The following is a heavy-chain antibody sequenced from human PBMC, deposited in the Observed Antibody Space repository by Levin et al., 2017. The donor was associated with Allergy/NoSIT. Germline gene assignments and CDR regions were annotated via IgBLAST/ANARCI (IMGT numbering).Heavy chain of an antibody. CDR1: GGSFSGYY. CDR3: ARAGRRDNWFDP. V-gene: IGHV4-34*01. CDR2: INHSGST. J-gene: IGHJ5*02. Sequence: SETLSLTCAVYGGSFSGYYWSWIRQPPGKGLEWIGEINHSGSTNYNPSLTSRVTISVDTSKNQFSLKLRSVTAADTAVYYCARAGRRDNWFDPWGQGTLVTVSS.